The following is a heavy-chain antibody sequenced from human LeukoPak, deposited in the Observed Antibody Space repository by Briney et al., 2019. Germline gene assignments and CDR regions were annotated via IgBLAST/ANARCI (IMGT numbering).Heavy chain of an antibody. CDR1: GYSFTSYW. V-gene: IGHV5-51*01. D-gene: IGHD6-19*01. Sequence: GESLKISCKGSGYSFTSYWIGWVRQMPGKGLEWMGIIYPGDSDTRYSPSFQGQVTISADKSISTAYLQWSSLKASDTAMYYCARHDGYSSGWYGGFDYWGQGTLVTVSS. CDR3: ARHDGYSSGWYGGFDY. J-gene: IGHJ4*02. CDR2: IYPGDSDT.